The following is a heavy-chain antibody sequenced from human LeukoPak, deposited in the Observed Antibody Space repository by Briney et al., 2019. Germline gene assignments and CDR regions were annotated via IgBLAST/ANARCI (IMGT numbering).Heavy chain of an antibody. CDR2: IYSGGST. V-gene: IGHV3-53*01. J-gene: IGHJ3*02. CDR3: ARDQGLRHPPAAFDI. Sequence: GGSLRLSCAASGFTVSGNYMSWVRQAPGKGLEWVSVIYSGGSTYYADSVKGRFTISRDNSKNTLYLQMNSLRAEDTAVYYCARDQGLRHPPAAFDIWGQGTMVTVSS. D-gene: IGHD6-25*01. CDR1: GFTVSGNY.